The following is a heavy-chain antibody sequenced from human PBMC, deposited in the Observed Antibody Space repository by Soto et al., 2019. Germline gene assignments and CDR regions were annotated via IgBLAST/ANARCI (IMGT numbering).Heavy chain of an antibody. D-gene: IGHD4-4*01. CDR2: ISYDGSNK. J-gene: IGHJ4*02. V-gene: IGHV3-30-3*01. CDR3: ARERLQSNDY. Sequence: PGGSLRLSCAASGFTFSSYAMHWIRQAPGKGLEWVAVISYDGSNKYYADSVKGRFTISRDNSNNTLYLQMNSLRAEDTAVYYCARERLQSNDYWGQGTLVTVSS. CDR1: GFTFSSYA.